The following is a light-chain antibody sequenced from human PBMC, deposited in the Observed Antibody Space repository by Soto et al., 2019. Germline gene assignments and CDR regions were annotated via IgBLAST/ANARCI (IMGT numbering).Light chain of an antibody. CDR3: QQYYSTPRT. CDR1: QSVLYSSNNKNY. J-gene: IGKJ4*01. CDR2: WAS. V-gene: IGKV4-1*01. Sequence: DIVMTLSPDSLAVSLGERATINCKSSQSVLYSSNNKNYLAWYQQKPGQPPKLLIYWASTRESGVPDRFSGSGSGTDFTRTLSSLQAEDVAVYYCQQYYSTPRTFGGGTKVEIK.